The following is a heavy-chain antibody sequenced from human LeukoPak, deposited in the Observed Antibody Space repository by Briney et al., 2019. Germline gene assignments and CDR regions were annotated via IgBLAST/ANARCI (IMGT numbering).Heavy chain of an antibody. CDR3: TTATVPPS. CDR1: GFTFSNAW. J-gene: IGHJ4*02. D-gene: IGHD4-17*01. CDR2: IQRKTDGGTT. Sequence: GGSLRPSCAASGFTFSNAWMNWVRQAPGKGLEWVGRIQRKTDGGTTEYAAPVKGRFTISRDDSKNTVYLQMNTLTTEDTAVYYCTTATVPPSWGQGTLVTVSS. V-gene: IGHV3-15*01.